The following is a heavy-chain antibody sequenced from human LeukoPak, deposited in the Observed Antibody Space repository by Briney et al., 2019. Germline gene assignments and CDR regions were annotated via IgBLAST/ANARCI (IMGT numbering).Heavy chain of an antibody. CDR2: SSGSGSIT. V-gene: IGHV3-23*01. J-gene: IGHJ3*02. Sequence: QPGGSLRLSCAASGFTFSNYAMSWVRQAPGKGLEWVSASSGSGSITYYADSVKGRFTISRDNSNNTLYLQMNSLRAEDTAVYYCAKDLSSGYYDAFDIWGQGTMVTVSS. CDR1: GFTFSNYA. CDR3: AKDLSSGYYDAFDI. D-gene: IGHD3-22*01.